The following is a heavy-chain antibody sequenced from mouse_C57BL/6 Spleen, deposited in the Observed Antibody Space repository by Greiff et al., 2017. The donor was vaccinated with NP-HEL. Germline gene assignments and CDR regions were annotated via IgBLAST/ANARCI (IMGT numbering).Heavy chain of an antibody. CDR2: IYPGSGNT. V-gene: IGHV1-76*01. CDR3: ARGGGYGSSPYWYFDV. J-gene: IGHJ1*03. D-gene: IGHD1-1*01. Sequence: QVQLQQSGAELVRPGASVKLSCKASGYTFTDYYINWVKQRPGQGLEWIARIYPGSGNTYYNEKFKGKATLTAEKSSSTAYMQLSSLTSEDSAVYFCARGGGYGSSPYWYFDVWGTGTTVTVSS. CDR1: GYTFTDYY.